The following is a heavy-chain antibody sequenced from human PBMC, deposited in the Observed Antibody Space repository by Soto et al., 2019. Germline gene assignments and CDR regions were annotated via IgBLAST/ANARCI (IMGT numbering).Heavy chain of an antibody. CDR3: ARGALWFGELFYYYYMDV. V-gene: IGHV1-69*02. Sequence: QVQLVQSGAEVKKPGSSVKVSCKASGGTFSSYTISWVRQAPGQGLEWMGRIIPILGIANYAQKFQGRVTITADKSTSTAYMELSSLRSEDTAVYYCARGALWFGELFYYYYMDVWGKGTTVTVSS. J-gene: IGHJ6*03. D-gene: IGHD3-10*01. CDR1: GGTFSSYT. CDR2: IIPILGIA.